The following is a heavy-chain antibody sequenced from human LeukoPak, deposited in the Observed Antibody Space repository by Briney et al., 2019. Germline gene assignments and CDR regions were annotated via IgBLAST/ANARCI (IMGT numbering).Heavy chain of an antibody. V-gene: IGHV4-4*07. Sequence: SETLSLTCTVSDGSISSDYWTWIRQPAGKGLEWIGLIYTSGSTNYNPSLKSRVTMSVDTSKYQLSLKLTSVTAADTAVYYCARGSSWYDYWGQGILVTVSS. CDR2: IYTSGST. CDR1: DGSISSDY. D-gene: IGHD6-13*01. CDR3: ARGSSWYDY. J-gene: IGHJ4*02.